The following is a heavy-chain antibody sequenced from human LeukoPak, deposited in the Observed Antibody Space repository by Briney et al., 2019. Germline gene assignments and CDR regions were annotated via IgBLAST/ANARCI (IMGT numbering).Heavy chain of an antibody. J-gene: IGHJ1*01. CDR1: GYTFTSYD. CDR3: AHYIKHYDFWSGYYTAEYFQH. Sequence: ASVKVSCKASGYTFTSYDINWVRQATGQGLEWMGWMNPNSGNTGYAQKFQGRVTMTRNTSISTAYMELSSLRSEDTAVYYYAHYIKHYDFWSGYYTAEYFQHWGQGTLVTVSS. CDR2: MNPNSGNT. V-gene: IGHV1-8*01. D-gene: IGHD3-3*01.